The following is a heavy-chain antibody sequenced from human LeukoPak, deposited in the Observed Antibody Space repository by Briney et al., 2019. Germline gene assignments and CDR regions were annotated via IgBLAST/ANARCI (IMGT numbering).Heavy chain of an antibody. Sequence: GASVKVSCKASGYTFTSSGMHWVRQAPGQRLEWMGWINGGNGNTEYSQKFQGRVTITRDTSASTAYVELSSLRSVDTAVYYCATGHHHYDFFRGGWFDPWGQGTLVTVSS. V-gene: IGHV1-3*01. CDR2: INGGNGNT. D-gene: IGHD3-3*01. CDR1: GYTFTSSG. J-gene: IGHJ5*02. CDR3: ATGHHHYDFFRGGWFDP.